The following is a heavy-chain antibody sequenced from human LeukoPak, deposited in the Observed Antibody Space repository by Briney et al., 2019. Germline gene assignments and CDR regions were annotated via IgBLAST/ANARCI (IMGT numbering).Heavy chain of an antibody. D-gene: IGHD3-9*01. CDR1: GYIFTSYW. CDR2: IDPSDSYT. Sequence: GESLRISCKGSGYIFTSYWISWVRQMPGKGLEWMGRIDPSDSYTNYSPSFQGHVTISADKSISTAYLQWSSLKASDTAMYYCARRYDILTGPNWFDPWGQGTLVTVSS. J-gene: IGHJ5*02. V-gene: IGHV5-10-1*01. CDR3: ARRYDILTGPNWFDP.